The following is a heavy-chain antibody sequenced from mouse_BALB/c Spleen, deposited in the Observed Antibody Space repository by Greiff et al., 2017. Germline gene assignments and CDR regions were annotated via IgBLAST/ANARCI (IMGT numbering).Heavy chain of an antibody. CDR3: ARILRPGYCDV. CDR1: GYSFTGYY. CDR2: INPYNGAT. J-gene: IGHJ1*01. D-gene: IGHD1-2*01. V-gene: IGHV1-31*01. Sequence: VQLKQSGPELVKPGASVKISCKASGYSFTGYYMHWVKQSHVKSREWIGRINPYNGATSYNQNFKDKASLTVDKSSSTAYMELHSLTSEDSAVYYCARILRPGYCDVWGAGTTVTVSS.